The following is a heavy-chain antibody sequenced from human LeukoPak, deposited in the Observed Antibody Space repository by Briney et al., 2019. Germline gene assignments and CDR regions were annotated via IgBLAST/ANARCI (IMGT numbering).Heavy chain of an antibody. D-gene: IGHD4-17*01. J-gene: IGHJ4*02. CDR2: ISSGGSTI. CDR3: ARNRGDPSYFDY. V-gene: IGHV3-48*03. Sequence: GGSLRLSCAASGFTLSSYEMNWVRQAPGKGLEWVSKISSGGSTIYYADSVKGRFTISRNNPKNSLYLQMNSLRAEDTAVYYCARNRGDPSYFDYWGQGTLVTVSS. CDR1: GFTLSSYE.